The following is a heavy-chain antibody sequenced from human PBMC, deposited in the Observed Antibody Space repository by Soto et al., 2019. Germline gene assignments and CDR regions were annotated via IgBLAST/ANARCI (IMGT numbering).Heavy chain of an antibody. Sequence: QVQLVESGGGVVQPGRSLRLSCAASGFTFSSYAMHGVRQAPGKGLEWVAVISYDGSNKYYADSVKGRFTISRDNYKNTLYLQMNSLRAEDTAVYYCARGPGDSYGYSYYFDYWGQGTLVTVSS. J-gene: IGHJ4*02. CDR3: ARGPGDSYGYSYYFDY. V-gene: IGHV3-30-3*01. CDR1: GFTFSSYA. CDR2: ISYDGSNK. D-gene: IGHD5-18*01.